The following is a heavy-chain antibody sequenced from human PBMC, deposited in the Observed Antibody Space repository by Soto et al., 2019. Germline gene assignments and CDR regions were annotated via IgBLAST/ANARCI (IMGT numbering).Heavy chain of an antibody. J-gene: IGHJ3*02. CDR1: GFTFDDYA. CDR3: AKEQGSSWYGDAFDI. V-gene: IGHV3-9*01. CDR2: ISWNSGSI. Sequence: EVQLVGSGGGLVQPGRSLRLSCAASGFTFDDYAMHWVRQAPGKGLEWVSGISWNSGSIGYADSVKGRFTISRDNAKNSLYLQMNSLRAEDTALYYCAKEQGSSWYGDAFDIWGQGTMATVSS. D-gene: IGHD6-13*01.